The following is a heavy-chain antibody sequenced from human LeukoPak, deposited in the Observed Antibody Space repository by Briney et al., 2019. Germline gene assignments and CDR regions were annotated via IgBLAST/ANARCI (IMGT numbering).Heavy chain of an antibody. CDR3: ARAYSRSYSHFDD. D-gene: IGHD1-26*01. V-gene: IGHV4-4*09. Sequence: SSETLSLTCTVSGGSISGYYWSWIRQPPGKGLEWIGYIYTSGSTNYNPSLKSRATISVDTAKNQFSLRLSSATAADTAMYFCARAYSRSYSHFDDWGQGTLVTVSS. CDR1: GGSISGYY. J-gene: IGHJ4*02. CDR2: IYTSGST.